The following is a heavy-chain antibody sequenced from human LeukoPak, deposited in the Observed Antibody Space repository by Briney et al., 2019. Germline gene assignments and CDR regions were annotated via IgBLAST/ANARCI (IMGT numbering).Heavy chain of an antibody. Sequence: GGSLRLSCAASGFTFSRYAMSGVRQAPGKGLEWVSAITGIGGSTYYADSVKGRFTISRDNSKNTLYLQMNSLRAEDTAVYYCAKDPQVRYFDWPPDAFDIWGQGTMLTVSS. J-gene: IGHJ3*02. V-gene: IGHV3-23*01. CDR1: GFTFSRYA. CDR3: AKDPQVRYFDWPPDAFDI. CDR2: ITGIGGST. D-gene: IGHD3-9*01.